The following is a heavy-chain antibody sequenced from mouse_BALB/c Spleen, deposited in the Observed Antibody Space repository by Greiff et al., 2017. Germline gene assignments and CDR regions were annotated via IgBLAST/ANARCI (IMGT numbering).Heavy chain of an antibody. J-gene: IGHJ4*01. CDR1: GFTFSDYY. CDR2: ISDGGSYT. CDR3: ARDYYGSLYYYAMDY. Sequence: EVKLMESGGGLVKPGGSLKLSCAASGFTFSDYYMYWVRQTPEKRLEWVATISDGGSYTYYPDSVKGRFTISRDNAKNNLYLQMSSLKSEDTAMYYCARDYYGSLYYYAMDYWGQGTSVTVAS. V-gene: IGHV5-4*02. D-gene: IGHD1-1*01.